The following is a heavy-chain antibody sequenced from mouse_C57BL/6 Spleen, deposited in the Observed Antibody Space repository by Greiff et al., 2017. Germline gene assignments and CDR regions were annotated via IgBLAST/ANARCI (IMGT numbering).Heavy chain of an antibody. V-gene: IGHV1-55*01. CDR2: IYPGSGST. J-gene: IGHJ2*01. CDR1: GYTFTSYW. Sequence: VQLQQPGAELVKPGASVKMSCKASGYTFTSYWITWVKQRPGQGLEWIGDIYPGSGSTNYNEKFKSKATLTVDTSSSTAYMQLSSLTSEDSAVYYCARGGITTGGDYFDYWGQGTTLTGSS. CDR3: ARGGITTGGDYFDY. D-gene: IGHD1-1*01.